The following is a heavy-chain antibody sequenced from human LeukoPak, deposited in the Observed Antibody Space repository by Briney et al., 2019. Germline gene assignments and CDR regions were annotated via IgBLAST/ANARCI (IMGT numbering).Heavy chain of an antibody. Sequence: SETLSLTCAVYGGSFSGYYWSWIRQPPGKGLEWIGEINHSGSTNYNPSLKSRVTISVDTSKNQFSLKLSSVIAADTAVYYCAREAVLRYFDWLGQNWFDPWGQGTLVTVSS. CDR1: GGSFSGYY. J-gene: IGHJ5*02. V-gene: IGHV4-34*01. CDR2: INHSGST. D-gene: IGHD3-9*01. CDR3: AREAVLRYFDWLGQNWFDP.